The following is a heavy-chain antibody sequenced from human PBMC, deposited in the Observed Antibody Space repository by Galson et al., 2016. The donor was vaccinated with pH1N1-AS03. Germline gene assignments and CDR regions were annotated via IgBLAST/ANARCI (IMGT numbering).Heavy chain of an antibody. CDR3: GRDLGGEAGY. D-gene: IGHD3-16*01. Sequence: SLRLSCAASGYSFSAYWMHWVRQVPRKGLVWVSRINRDGRTTNYADPVKGRFTISRDNAKNTLYLQMNSLRAEDTAVYYCGRDLGGEAGYWGQGTLVTVSS. CDR2: INRDGRTT. J-gene: IGHJ4*02. V-gene: IGHV3-74*01. CDR1: GYSFSAYW.